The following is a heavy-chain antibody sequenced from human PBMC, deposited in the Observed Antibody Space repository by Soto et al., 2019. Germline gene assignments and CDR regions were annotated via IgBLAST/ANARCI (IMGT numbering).Heavy chain of an antibody. V-gene: IGHV3-30-3*01. CDR3: ARDGNYYDSSGYKYYYYYGMDV. CDR1: GFTFSSYA. J-gene: IGHJ6*02. Sequence: LRLSCAASGFTFSSYAMHWVRQAPGKGLEWVAVISYDGSNKYYADSVKGRFTISRDNSKNTLYLQMNSLRAEDTAVYYCARDGNYYDSSGYKYYYYYGMDVWGQGTTVTVS. D-gene: IGHD3-22*01. CDR2: ISYDGSNK.